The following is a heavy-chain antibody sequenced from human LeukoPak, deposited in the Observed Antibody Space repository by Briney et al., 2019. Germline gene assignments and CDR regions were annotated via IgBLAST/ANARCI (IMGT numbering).Heavy chain of an antibody. Sequence: SETLSLTCTVSGGSISSYYWSWIRLPAGKGLEWIGRIYTSGSTNYNASLKSRVSMSVDTSKNQFSLKLSSVTAADTAVFYCARENSGSYREFDYWGQGTLVTVSS. V-gene: IGHV4-4*07. CDR1: GGSISSYY. CDR2: IYTSGST. D-gene: IGHD1-26*01. J-gene: IGHJ4*02. CDR3: ARENSGSYREFDY.